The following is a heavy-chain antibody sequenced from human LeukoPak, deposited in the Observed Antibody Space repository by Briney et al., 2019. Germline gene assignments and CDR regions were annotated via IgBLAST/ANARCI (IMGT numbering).Heavy chain of an antibody. D-gene: IGHD3-10*01. CDR3: ARRSMVQHLDV. J-gene: IGHJ6*04. V-gene: IGHV7-4-1*02. CDR1: GYTFTNHA. Sequence: ASVKVSCKASGYTFTNHAVNWVRQAPGQGLEYMGWIDTNTGNPTYAQAFTGRIVFSLDTSVSTAYLDIRSLKAEDTAVYFCARRSMVQHLDVWGKGTTVIVSS. CDR2: IDTNTGNP.